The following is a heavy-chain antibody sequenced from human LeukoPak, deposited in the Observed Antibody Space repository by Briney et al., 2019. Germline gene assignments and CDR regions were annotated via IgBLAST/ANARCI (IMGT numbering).Heavy chain of an antibody. V-gene: IGHV3-7*01. Sequence: PGGSLRLSCAASGFTFNTYWMIWVRQAPGKGLEWVANINQDGSVRYYVASVKGRFTISRDNAKNLVHLQMNSLRAEDTAVYYCARKGLPDQWGQGTMVTVSS. CDR3: ARKGLPDQ. D-gene: IGHD2-21*02. CDR2: INQDGSVR. CDR1: GFTFNTYW. J-gene: IGHJ4*02.